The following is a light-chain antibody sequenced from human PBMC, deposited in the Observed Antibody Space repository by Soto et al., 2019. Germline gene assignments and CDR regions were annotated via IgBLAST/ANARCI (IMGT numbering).Light chain of an antibody. V-gene: IGKV1-13*02. Sequence: AILLSQSPSSLSASVGDRVTITCRASQGIYSSFAWYQQKPVKAPKLLIYAASSLQSGVPSRFSGSGSGTDFTLTISSLQPEDFATYYCQQYKSYWTFGQGTKVDI. CDR3: QQYKSYWT. J-gene: IGKJ1*01. CDR1: QGIYSS. CDR2: AAS.